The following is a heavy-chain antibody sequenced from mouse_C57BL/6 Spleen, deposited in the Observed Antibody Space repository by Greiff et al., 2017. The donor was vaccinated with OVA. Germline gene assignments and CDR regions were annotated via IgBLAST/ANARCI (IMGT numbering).Heavy chain of an antibody. CDR1: GYTFTDHT. CDR3: ARDDYDDYWYFDV. Sequence: VKLQQSDAELVKPGASVKISCKVSGYTFTDHTIHWMKQRPEQGLEWIGYIYPRDGSTKYNEKFKGKATLTADKSSSTAYMQLNSLTSEDSAVYFCARDDYDDYWYFDVWGTGTTVTVSS. CDR2: IYPRDGST. V-gene: IGHV1-78*01. D-gene: IGHD2-4*01. J-gene: IGHJ1*03.